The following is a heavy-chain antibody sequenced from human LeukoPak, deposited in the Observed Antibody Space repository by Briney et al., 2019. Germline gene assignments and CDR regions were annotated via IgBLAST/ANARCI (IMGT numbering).Heavy chain of an antibody. CDR1: GGSIRSGGYY. Sequence: SETLSLTCTVSGGSIRSGGYYWSWIRQHPGKGLEWIGYIYYSGSTYYNPSLKSRVTISVDTSKNQFSLKLSSVTAADTAVYYCARWGSEISFDYWGQGTLVTVSS. J-gene: IGHJ4*02. CDR2: IYYSGST. CDR3: ARWGSEISFDY. V-gene: IGHV4-31*03. D-gene: IGHD3-16*01.